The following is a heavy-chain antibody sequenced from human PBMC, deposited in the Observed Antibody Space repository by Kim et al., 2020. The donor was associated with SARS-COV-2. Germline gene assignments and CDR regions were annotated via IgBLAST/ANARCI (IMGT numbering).Heavy chain of an antibody. CDR2: ISAYNGNT. CDR1: GYTFTSYG. J-gene: IGHJ4*02. V-gene: IGHV1-18*01. Sequence: ASVKVSCKASGYTFTSYGISWVRQAPGQGLEWMGWISAYNGNTNYAQKLQGRVTMTTDTSTSTAYMELRSLRSDDTAVYYCARIWVGGSGSYPFDYWGQGTLVTVSS. CDR3: ARIWVGGSGSYPFDY. D-gene: IGHD3-10*01.